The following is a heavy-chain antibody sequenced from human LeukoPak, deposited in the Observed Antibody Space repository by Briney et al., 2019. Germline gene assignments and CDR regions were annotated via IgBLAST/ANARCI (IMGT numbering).Heavy chain of an antibody. J-gene: IGHJ4*02. V-gene: IGHV1-2*02. CDR3: ARGSSIAADVSAIFDY. CDR2: INPNSGGT. D-gene: IGHD6-6*01. Sequence: GASVKVSCKASGYTFTGYYMHWVRQAPGQGLEWMGWINPNSGGTNYAQKFQGRVTMTRDTSTSTAYMELSRLRSDDTAVYYCARGSSIAADVSAIFDYWGQGTLVTVSS. CDR1: GYTFTGYY.